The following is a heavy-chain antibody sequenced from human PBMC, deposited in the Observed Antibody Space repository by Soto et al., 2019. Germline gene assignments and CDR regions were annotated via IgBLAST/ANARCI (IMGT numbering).Heavy chain of an antibody. V-gene: IGHV4-59*01. D-gene: IGHD6-13*01. CDR1: GGSISSYY. Sequence: SETLSLTCTVSGGSISSYYWSWIRQPPGKGLECIGYIYYSGSTNYNPSLKSRVTISVDTSKSQFSLKLSSVTAADTAVYYCARGHSSTWYYFDYWGQGTLVTVSS. J-gene: IGHJ4*02. CDR3: ARGHSSTWYYFDY. CDR2: IYYSGST.